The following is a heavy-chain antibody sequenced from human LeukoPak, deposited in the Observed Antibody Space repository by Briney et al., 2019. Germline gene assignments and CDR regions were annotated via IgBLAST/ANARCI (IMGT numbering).Heavy chain of an antibody. CDR3: ARDRYRGYNYFDY. J-gene: IGHJ4*02. Sequence: GGSLRLSCAASGFTFSSNDMHWVRQAPGKGLEWVAVVWCDGSDEYYADSVRGRFTISRDNSKNTLYLQMNSLRVEDTAVYYCARDRYRGYNYFDYWGQGTLVTVSS. CDR2: VWCDGSDE. V-gene: IGHV3-33*01. D-gene: IGHD5-12*01. CDR1: GFTFSSND.